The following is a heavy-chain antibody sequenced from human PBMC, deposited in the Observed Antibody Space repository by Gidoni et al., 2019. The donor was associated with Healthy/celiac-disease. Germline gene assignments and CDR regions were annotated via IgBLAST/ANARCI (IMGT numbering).Heavy chain of an antibody. J-gene: IGHJ3*02. D-gene: IGHD2-15*01. CDR2: IYSGGST. CDR3: ARDPVVTPPQYDAFDI. Sequence: EVQLVESGGGLVQPGGSLRLSCAASGFTVRSNYMSWVRQAPGKGLEWVSVIYSGGSTYYADSVKGRFTISRDNSKNTLYLQMNSLRAEDTAVYYCARDPVVTPPQYDAFDIWGQGTMVTVSS. CDR1: GFTVRSNY. V-gene: IGHV3-66*01.